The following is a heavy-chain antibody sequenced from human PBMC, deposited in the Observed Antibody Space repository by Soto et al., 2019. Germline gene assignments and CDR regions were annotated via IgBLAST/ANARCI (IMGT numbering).Heavy chain of an antibody. D-gene: IGHD2-2*01. CDR3: ARRCSTTTCYGMSYYGMDV. J-gene: IGHJ6*02. CDR1: GYSFTSYW. CDR2: IYPGDSDT. Sequence: PGESLKISCKGSGYSFTSYWIGWVRQMPGKGLEWMGIIYPGDSDTRYSPSFQGQVTISADKSISTAYLQWSSLKASDTAIYYCARRCSTTTCYGMSYYGMDVWGQGTTVTVSS. V-gene: IGHV5-51*01.